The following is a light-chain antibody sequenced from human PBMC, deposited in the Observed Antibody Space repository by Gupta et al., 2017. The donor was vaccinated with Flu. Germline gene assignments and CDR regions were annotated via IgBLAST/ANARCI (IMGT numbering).Light chain of an antibody. CDR2: SAS. J-gene: IGKJ2*03. V-gene: IGKV3-20*01. Sequence: EIVLTQSPGTLSLSPGERATLSCRASQSINSNYLAWYQQKPGQAPRLLIFSASSRATGIPDRFSGSGSGTDFALTISRLEPEDFALYYCQQDDNSLNSFGQGTKVEIK. CDR3: QQDDNSLNS. CDR1: QSINSNY.